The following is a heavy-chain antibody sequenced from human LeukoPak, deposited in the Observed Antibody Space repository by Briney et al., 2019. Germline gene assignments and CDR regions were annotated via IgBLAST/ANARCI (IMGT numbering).Heavy chain of an antibody. CDR2: INPSGGST. CDR1: GYSFTSYY. J-gene: IGHJ4*02. CDR3: ATDGSSTDDYYFDY. V-gene: IGHV1-46*01. D-gene: IGHD2-2*01. Sequence: ASEKVSCKASGYSFTSYYIHWVRQAPGQGLEWMGIINPSGGSTSYAQKFQGRVIMTRDTSTSTVYMDLSSLRSEDTAVYYCATDGSSTDDYYFDYWGQGTLVTVSS.